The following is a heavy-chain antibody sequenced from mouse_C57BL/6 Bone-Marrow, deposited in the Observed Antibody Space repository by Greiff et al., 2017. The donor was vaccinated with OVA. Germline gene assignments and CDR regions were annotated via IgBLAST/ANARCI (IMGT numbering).Heavy chain of an antibody. CDR2: IDPSDSYT. V-gene: IGHV1-59*01. CDR3: ARWGYFDV. CDR1: GYTFTSYW. J-gene: IGHJ1*03. Sequence: QVQLQQPGAELVRPGPSVKLSCKASGYTFTSYWMHWVKQRPGQGLEWIGVIDPSDSYTNYNQKFKGKATLTVDTSSSTAYMQLSSLTSEDSAVYYCARWGYFDVWGTGTTVTVSS.